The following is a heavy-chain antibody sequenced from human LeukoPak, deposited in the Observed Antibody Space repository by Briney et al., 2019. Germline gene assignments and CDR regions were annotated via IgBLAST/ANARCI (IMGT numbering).Heavy chain of an antibody. V-gene: IGHV4-39*01. D-gene: IGHD1-14*01. CDR2: IYYSGST. CDR3: ARNHPFDY. Sequence: SETLSLTCTVSGGSIGSSSYYWGWIRQPPGKGLEWIGSIYYSGSTYYNPSLKSRVTISVDTSKNQFSLKLSSVTAADTAVYYCARNHPFDYWGQGTLVTVSS. CDR1: GGSIGSSSYY. J-gene: IGHJ4*02.